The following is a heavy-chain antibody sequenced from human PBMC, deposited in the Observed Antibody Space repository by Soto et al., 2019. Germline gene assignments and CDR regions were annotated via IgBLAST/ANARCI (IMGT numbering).Heavy chain of an antibody. Sequence: EVQLLESGGGLVQPGGSLRLSCEASGFTFSSYARSWVRQTPGKGLEWVSGISTSGSSIYYADSVKGRFTISRDNSKSRLHMQMNSLRVEDTAVYYCAKRRAGSHNDAFDIWGQGTMVTVSS. CDR3: AKRRAGSHNDAFDI. V-gene: IGHV3-23*01. CDR1: GFTFSSYA. CDR2: ISTSGSSI. D-gene: IGHD6-13*01. J-gene: IGHJ3*02.